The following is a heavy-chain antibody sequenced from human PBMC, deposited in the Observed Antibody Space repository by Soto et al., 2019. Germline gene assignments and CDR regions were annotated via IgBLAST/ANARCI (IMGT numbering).Heavy chain of an antibody. CDR2: ISASGGST. V-gene: IGHV3-23*01. CDR1: GFTFSTYA. Sequence: GGSLRLSCAGSGFTFSTYAMTWVRQAPGKGLEWVSSISASGGSTSYAESVKGRFTISRDNSKNTLYLQMNSLRAEDTAVYYCAKAPNIAAVPIRWFDPWGQGTLVTVSS. CDR3: AKAPNIAAVPIRWFDP. D-gene: IGHD6-13*01. J-gene: IGHJ5*02.